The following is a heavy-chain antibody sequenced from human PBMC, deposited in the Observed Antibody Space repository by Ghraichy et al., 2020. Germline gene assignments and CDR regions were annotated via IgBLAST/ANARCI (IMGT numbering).Heavy chain of an antibody. J-gene: IGHJ4*02. Sequence: ASVKVSCKASGYTFTNYGISWVRQAPGQGLEWMGWITAYNGKTDYPQKLQGRVTMATDTSTSTAYMELRSLRSDDTAVYYCARDGSFYYGSGGPHTHSDHWGQGTLVTVSS. D-gene: IGHD3-10*01. CDR1: GYTFTNYG. CDR3: ARDGSFYYGSGGPHTHSDH. CDR2: ITAYNGKT. V-gene: IGHV1-18*01.